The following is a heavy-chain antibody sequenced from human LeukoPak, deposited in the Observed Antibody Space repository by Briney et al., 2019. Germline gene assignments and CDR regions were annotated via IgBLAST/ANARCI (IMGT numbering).Heavy chain of an antibody. V-gene: IGHV1-2*02. CDR3: ASAPGGRLLGAFDI. Sequence: ASVKVSCKASGYTFTGYYIHWVRQAPGQGLEWMGWINPNSGGTNYAQKFQGRVTMTRDTSISTAYMELSRLRSDDTAVYYCASAPGGRLLGAFDIWGQGTMVTVSS. CDR2: INPNSGGT. CDR1: GYTFTGYY. D-gene: IGHD2-21*02. J-gene: IGHJ3*02.